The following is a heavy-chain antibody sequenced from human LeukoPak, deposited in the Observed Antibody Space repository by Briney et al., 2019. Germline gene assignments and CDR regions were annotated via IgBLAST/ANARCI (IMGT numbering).Heavy chain of an antibody. Sequence: SETLSLTCTVSGGSISSSSAYWGWIRHPPGKGLEWFGRINYSKSTYYNPSHKSRVTISANTSTNQISLTLGSVSATDTAVYYCVSPRGFSYGYFDYWGQGTVVIVTS. CDR1: GGSISSSSAY. V-gene: IGHV4-39*01. CDR2: INYSKST. D-gene: IGHD5-18*01. CDR3: VSPRGFSYGYFDY. J-gene: IGHJ4*02.